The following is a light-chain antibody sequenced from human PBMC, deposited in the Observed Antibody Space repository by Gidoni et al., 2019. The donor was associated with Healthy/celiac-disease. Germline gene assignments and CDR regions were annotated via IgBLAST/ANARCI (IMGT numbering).Light chain of an antibody. Sequence: DIQMTQSPSSLSASVGDRVTIPCRASQNINSYLNWYQQKPGKAPKLLIYAASSLQSCVPSRFSGSGSGTDFTLTISSLQPEDFATYYCQQSYSTPPWTFGQGTKVEIK. CDR3: QQSYSTPPWT. J-gene: IGKJ1*01. V-gene: IGKV1-39*01. CDR1: QNINSY. CDR2: AAS.